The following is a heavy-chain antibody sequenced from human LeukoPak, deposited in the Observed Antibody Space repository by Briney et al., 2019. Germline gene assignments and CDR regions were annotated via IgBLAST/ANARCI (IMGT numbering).Heavy chain of an antibody. CDR3: WRPHCSNSVCSSSRVDF. CDR1: GGSVSSDSYY. J-gene: IGHJ4*02. CDR2: IHYSGST. V-gene: IGHV4-39*01. Sequence: PSETLSLTCTVSGGSVSSDSYYWSWIRQPPGKGLEWIGNIHYSGSTYYSPSLKNRVTISVDTSKNQFSLRLKSVTAADTAVYYCWRPHCSNSVCSSSRVDFWGQGTLVTVSS. D-gene: IGHD2-8*01.